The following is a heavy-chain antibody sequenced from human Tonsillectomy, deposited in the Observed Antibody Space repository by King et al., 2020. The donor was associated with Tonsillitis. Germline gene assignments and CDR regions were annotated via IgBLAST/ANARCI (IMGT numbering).Heavy chain of an antibody. CDR1: GITFRSYG. D-gene: IGHD3-9*01. J-gene: IGHJ4*02. V-gene: IGHV3-30*03. Sequence: QLVQSGGGVVQPGRSLRLSCAASGITFRSYGMHWVRQAPGKGLEWVAGISYDGSDKYYADSVKGRFTISRDNSKNTLYLQMNSLRAEDTAVYYCAREYDILTXIGDXYSWGXGTLVTVXS. CDR2: ISYDGSDK. CDR3: AREYDILTXIGDXYS.